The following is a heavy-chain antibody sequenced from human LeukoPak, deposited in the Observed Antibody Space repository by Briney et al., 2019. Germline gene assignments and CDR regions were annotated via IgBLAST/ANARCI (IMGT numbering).Heavy chain of an antibody. CDR1: GFTFSSYA. J-gene: IGHJ5*01. CDR2: ISGSGGST. D-gene: IGHD1-26*01. CDR3: VRIIVGASNWFDS. Sequence: PGGSLRLSCAASGFTFSSYAMSWVRQAPGKGLEWVSGISGSGGSTYYADSVKGRFTISRDNSKNTLYLQMNSLRAEDTAVYYCVRIIVGASNWFDSWGQGTLVTVSS. V-gene: IGHV3-23*01.